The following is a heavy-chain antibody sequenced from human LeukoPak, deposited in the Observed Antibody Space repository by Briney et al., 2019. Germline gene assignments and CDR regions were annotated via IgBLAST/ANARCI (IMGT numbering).Heavy chain of an antibody. CDR3: AREHGSGSYYNVLFGLGPSDAFDI. D-gene: IGHD3-10*01. CDR1: GFTFSSYE. CDR2: ISSSGSTI. J-gene: IGHJ3*02. Sequence: GGSLRLSCAASGFTFSSYEMNWVRQAPGKGLEWVSYISSSGSTIYYADSVKGRFTISRDNAKNSLYLQMNSLRAEDTAVYYCAREHGSGSYYNVLFGLGPSDAFDIWGQGTMVTVSS. V-gene: IGHV3-48*03.